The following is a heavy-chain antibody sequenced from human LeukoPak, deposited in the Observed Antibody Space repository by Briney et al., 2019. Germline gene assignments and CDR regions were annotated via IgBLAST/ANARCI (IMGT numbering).Heavy chain of an antibody. CDR2: ISGSCCST. CDR3: AKLIAVTGTDDF. V-gene: IGHV3-23*01. J-gene: IGHJ4*02. D-gene: IGHD6-19*01. Sequence: GLEXVSAISGSCCSTYYADSVKGRFTISRDNSKTTLYLQMNSLRAEDTAIYYCAKLIAVTGTDDFWGQGTLVTVSS.